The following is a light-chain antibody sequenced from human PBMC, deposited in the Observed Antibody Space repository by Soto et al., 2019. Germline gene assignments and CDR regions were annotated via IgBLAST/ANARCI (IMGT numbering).Light chain of an antibody. Sequence: QSVLTQPPSVSGAPGQRVTISCTGSSSNIGAGYNVHWYQQLPGTAPKLLIYGDIARPSGVPDRFSGSKSGTSASLAITGLQAEDEADYYCQSYDSSLRGVLFGGGTKVTVL. CDR2: GDI. J-gene: IGLJ2*01. CDR3: QSYDSSLRGVL. CDR1: SSNIGAGYN. V-gene: IGLV1-40*01.